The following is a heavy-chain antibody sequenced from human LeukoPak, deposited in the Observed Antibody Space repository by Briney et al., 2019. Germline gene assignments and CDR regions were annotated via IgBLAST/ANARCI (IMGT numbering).Heavy chain of an antibody. Sequence: SETLSLTCTVSGGSISSGDYYWSWIRQPPGKGLEWIGYIYYSGSTYSNPSLKTRITISVDTSKNQFSLKLSSVTAAHTAVYYCARGGRGYNYGDNYYYYYGMDVWGQGTTVTVSS. CDR3: ARGGRGYNYGDNYYYYYGMDV. CDR1: GGSISSGDYY. CDR2: IYYSGST. V-gene: IGHV4-30-4*01. J-gene: IGHJ6*02. D-gene: IGHD4-17*01.